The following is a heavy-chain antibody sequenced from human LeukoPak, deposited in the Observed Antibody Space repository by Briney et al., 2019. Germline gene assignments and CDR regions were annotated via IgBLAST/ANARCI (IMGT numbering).Heavy chain of an antibody. CDR2: IYYSGSI. CDR3: ARLERRQEAFDI. Sequence: SETLSLTCTASGGSISSYYWSWIRQPPGKGLEWIGYIYYSGSIKYNPSLKSRVTISVDTSNNQFSLKLTSLTAADTAVYYCARLERRQEAFDIWGQGTMVTVSS. J-gene: IGHJ3*02. D-gene: IGHD1-1*01. V-gene: IGHV4-59*08. CDR1: GGSISSYY.